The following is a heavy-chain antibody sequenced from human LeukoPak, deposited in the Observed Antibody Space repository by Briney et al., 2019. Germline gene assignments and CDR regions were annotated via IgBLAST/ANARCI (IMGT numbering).Heavy chain of an antibody. CDR1: VFTFSSYG. D-gene: IGHD3-22*01. V-gene: IGHV3-30*18. Sequence: SGRSLRLSCAASVFTFSSYGMHWVRQAPGKGLEWVAAISDDGSKKYYADSVKGRFTISRDNSKNTVYLQMNSLRAEDTAVYYCAKDLENYYDSSGYVDYWGQGTLVTVSS. CDR3: AKDLENYYDSSGYVDY. J-gene: IGHJ4*02. CDR2: ISDDGSKK.